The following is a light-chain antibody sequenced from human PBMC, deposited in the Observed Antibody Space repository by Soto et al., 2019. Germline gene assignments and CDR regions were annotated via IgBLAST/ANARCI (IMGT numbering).Light chain of an antibody. CDR2: DAS. V-gene: IGKV3-11*01. Sequence: EIVLTQSPATLSLSPGERATLSCRASQSVSSYLAWYQQKLGQAPRLLIYDASNRATGIPARFSGSGSGTDFTLTISRLEPEDFAVYYCQQYGSSSWTFGQGTKVAIK. CDR3: QQYGSSSWT. J-gene: IGKJ1*01. CDR1: QSVSSY.